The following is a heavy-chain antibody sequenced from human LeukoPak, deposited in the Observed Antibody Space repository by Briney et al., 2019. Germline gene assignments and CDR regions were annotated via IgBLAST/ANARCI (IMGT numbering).Heavy chain of an antibody. Sequence: GGSLRLSCAASGFTFSNYWMHWVRQAPGKGLEWVANIKQDGSEKYYVGSVKGRFSISRDNAKNSVYLQMNSLRAEDTAVYYCARVGDGYTNGGLDYWGQGTLVTVSS. CDR3: ARVGDGYTNGGLDY. CDR2: IKQDGSEK. V-gene: IGHV3-7*03. D-gene: IGHD5-24*01. J-gene: IGHJ4*02. CDR1: GFTFSNYW.